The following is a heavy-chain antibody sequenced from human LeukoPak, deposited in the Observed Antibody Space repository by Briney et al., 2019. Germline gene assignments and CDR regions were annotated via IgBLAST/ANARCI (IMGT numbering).Heavy chain of an antibody. Sequence: GGSLRLSCVGSGFTFSTYGMSWVRQAPGKGLEWVSVISGSGGSSYYADSVKGPFTISRDNSKNTLYLQMDSLRAEDTAAYYCAKDRGSYRTFDRWGQGTLVTVSS. D-gene: IGHD3-16*02. V-gene: IGHV3-23*01. CDR3: AKDRGSYRTFDR. CDR1: GFTFSTYG. CDR2: ISGSGGSS. J-gene: IGHJ5*02.